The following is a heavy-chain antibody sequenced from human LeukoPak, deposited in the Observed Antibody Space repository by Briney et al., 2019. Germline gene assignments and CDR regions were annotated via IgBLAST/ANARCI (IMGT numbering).Heavy chain of an antibody. V-gene: IGHV5-51*01. CDR3: ARRPAFYFDY. D-gene: IGHD6-6*01. CDR2: IYPADSDT. CDR1: GYLFTTYW. J-gene: IGHJ4*02. Sequence: GASLKISCQISGYLFTTYWIAWVRQMPGKGLEWMGVIYPADSDTKYSPSFQGQVTFSVDKSISTAYLQWNSLKASDTAIYYCARRPAFYFDYWGQGTLVTVSS.